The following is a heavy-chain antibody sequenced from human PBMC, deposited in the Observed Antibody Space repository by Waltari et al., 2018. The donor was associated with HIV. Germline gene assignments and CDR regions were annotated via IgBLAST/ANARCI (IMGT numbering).Heavy chain of an antibody. CDR3: ARRFDYGDQAYYFDY. D-gene: IGHD4-17*01. CDR1: AFTFSNYW. Sequence: EVQLVESGGGLVQPGGSLRLSCAASAFTFSNYWMSWVRQAPGKGLEWVANIKQDGSEKYYVDSVKGRFTISRDNAKNSLYLQMNSLRAEDTAVYYCARRFDYGDQAYYFDYWGQGTLVTVSS. V-gene: IGHV3-7*01. CDR2: IKQDGSEK. J-gene: IGHJ4*02.